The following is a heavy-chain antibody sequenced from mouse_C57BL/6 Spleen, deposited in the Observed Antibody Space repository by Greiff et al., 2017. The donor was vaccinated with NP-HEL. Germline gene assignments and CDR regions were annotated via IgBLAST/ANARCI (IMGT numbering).Heavy chain of an antibody. J-gene: IGHJ4*01. Sequence: VQLKESGAELVMPGASVKLSCKASGYTFTSYWMHWVKQRPGQGLEWIGEIDPSDSYTNYNQKFKGKSTLTVDKSSSTAYMQLSSLTSEDSAVYYCARADGNFAMDYWGQGTSVTVSS. CDR2: IDPSDSYT. CDR1: GYTFTSYW. V-gene: IGHV1-69*01. D-gene: IGHD2-1*01. CDR3: ARADGNFAMDY.